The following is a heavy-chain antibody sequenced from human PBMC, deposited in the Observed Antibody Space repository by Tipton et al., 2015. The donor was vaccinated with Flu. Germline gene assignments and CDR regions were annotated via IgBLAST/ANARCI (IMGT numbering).Heavy chain of an antibody. CDR1: GGSISSYY. Sequence: TLSLTCTVSGGSISSYYWSWILQPPGKGLEWIGYIYYSGSTNYNPSLKSRVTISVDTSKNQFSLKLSSVTAADTAVYYCARASGLSWINRGSYYYGMDVWGQGTTVTVSS. V-gene: IGHV4-59*01. D-gene: IGHD2-2*03. CDR2: IYYSGST. J-gene: IGHJ6*02. CDR3: ARASGLSWINRGSYYYGMDV.